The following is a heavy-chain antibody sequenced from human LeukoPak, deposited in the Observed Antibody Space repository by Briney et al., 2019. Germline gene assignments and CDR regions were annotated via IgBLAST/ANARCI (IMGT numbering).Heavy chain of an antibody. Sequence: GASVKVSGKASGGTFSSYAISWVRQAPGQGLEWMGGIIPIFGTANYAQKFQGRVTITADESTSTAYMELSSLRSEDTAVYYCATTGGDIYYYYMDVWGKGTTVTISS. V-gene: IGHV1-69*13. CDR2: IIPIFGTA. CDR1: GGTFSSYA. D-gene: IGHD3-16*01. J-gene: IGHJ6*03. CDR3: ATTGGDIYYYYMDV.